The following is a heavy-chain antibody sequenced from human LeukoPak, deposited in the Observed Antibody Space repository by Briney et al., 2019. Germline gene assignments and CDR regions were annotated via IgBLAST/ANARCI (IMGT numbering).Heavy chain of an antibody. CDR1: GYSISSGYY. V-gene: IGHV4-38-2*01. J-gene: IGHJ4*02. CDR2: IYHSGST. CDR3: ARRVGGAGLRPNLQYYFDY. D-gene: IGHD6-19*01. Sequence: SKTLSLTCAVSGYSISSGYYWGWIRQPPGKGLEWIGSIYHSGSTYYNPSLKSRVTISVDTSKNQFSPKLSSVAAADTAVYYCARRVGGAGLRPNLQYYFDYWGQGTLVTVSS.